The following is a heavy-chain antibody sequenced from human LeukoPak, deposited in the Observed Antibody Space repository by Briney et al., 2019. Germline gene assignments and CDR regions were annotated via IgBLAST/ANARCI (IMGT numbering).Heavy chain of an antibody. J-gene: IGHJ4*02. V-gene: IGHV3-30*14. CDR3: ARGADYNYPYYFDY. D-gene: IGHD5-24*01. CDR2: ISYDGSNK. CDR1: GFTFSSYA. Sequence: GGSLRLSCAASGFTFSSYAMHWVRQAPGKGLEWVAAISYDGSNKYYADSVKGRFTISRDNSKNTLYLQMNSLRAEDTAVYYCARGADYNYPYYFDYWGQGTLVTVSS.